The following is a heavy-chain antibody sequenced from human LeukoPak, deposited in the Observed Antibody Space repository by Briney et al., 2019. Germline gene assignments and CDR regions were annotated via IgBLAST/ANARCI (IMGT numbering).Heavy chain of an antibody. CDR3: ARRGYFGWNDAFDI. D-gene: IGHD3-9*01. Sequence: SVKVSCKASGGTFSSYAISWVRQAPGQGLEWMGGIIPIFGTANYAQKFQGRVTITADKSTSTAYMELSSLRSEDTAVYYCARRGYFGWNDAFDIWGQGTMVTVSS. V-gene: IGHV1-69*06. CDR2: IIPIFGTA. CDR1: GGTFSSYA. J-gene: IGHJ3*02.